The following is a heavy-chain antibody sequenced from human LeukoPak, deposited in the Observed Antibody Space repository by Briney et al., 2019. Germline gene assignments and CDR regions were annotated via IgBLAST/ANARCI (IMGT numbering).Heavy chain of an antibody. CDR1: GISLSNYA. D-gene: IGHD3-10*01. J-gene: IGHJ4*02. V-gene: IGHV3-23*01. Sequence: GGSLRLSCVVSGISLSNYAMTWVRQPPAKGLEGVAYISERGGSKKYEACVKGRITITRDTSLNTLYLQMNNLRAEDTAVYFCARRGVVVRGILVIGYHEEAYHYDFWGQGVLVTVSS. CDR3: ARRGVVVRGILVIGYHEEAYHYDF. CDR2: ISERGGSK.